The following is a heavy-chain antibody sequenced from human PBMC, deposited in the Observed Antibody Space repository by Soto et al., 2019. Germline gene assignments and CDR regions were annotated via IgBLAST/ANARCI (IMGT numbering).Heavy chain of an antibody. V-gene: IGHV3-23*01. D-gene: IGHD3-3*01. Sequence: PGGSLRLSCAASGFTFSSYAMSWVRQAPGKGLEWVSAISGSGGSTYYADSVKGRFTISRDNSKNTLYLQMNSLRAEDTAVYYCSKANAYYDFWSGYYPGNWFDPWGQGTLVTVSS. CDR3: SKANAYYDFWSGYYPGNWFDP. CDR2: ISGSGGST. J-gene: IGHJ5*02. CDR1: GFTFSSYA.